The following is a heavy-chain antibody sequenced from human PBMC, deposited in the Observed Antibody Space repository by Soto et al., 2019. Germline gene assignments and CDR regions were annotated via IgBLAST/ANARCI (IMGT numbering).Heavy chain of an antibody. V-gene: IGHV4-30-2*01. CDR3: ARGMTTVTTFDY. Sequence: QLQLQESGSGLVKPSQTLSLTCAVSGGSISSGGYSCNWIRQPPGKGLEWIGYIYHSGSTYYNPSRKGRVTRSVDRSTNQFSLKLSSVTAADTAVYYCARGMTTVTTFDYWGQGTLVTVSS. J-gene: IGHJ4*02. CDR1: GGSISSGGYS. D-gene: IGHD4-17*01. CDR2: IYHSGST.